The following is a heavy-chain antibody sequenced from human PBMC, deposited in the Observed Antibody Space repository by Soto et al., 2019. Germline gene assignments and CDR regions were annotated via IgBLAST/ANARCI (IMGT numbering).Heavy chain of an antibody. CDR2: IYHGGST. Sequence: PSETLSLTCAVSGGSINSGGYSWSWILQPPGKGLEWIGYIYHGGSTYYNPSLKSRVIISVDRSKNQFFLKLNSVTAADTAVYYCARAMVRGPFNWFDPWGQGTLVTVSS. CDR1: GGSINSGGYS. CDR3: ARAMVRGPFNWFDP. J-gene: IGHJ5*02. V-gene: IGHV4-30-2*01. D-gene: IGHD3-10*01.